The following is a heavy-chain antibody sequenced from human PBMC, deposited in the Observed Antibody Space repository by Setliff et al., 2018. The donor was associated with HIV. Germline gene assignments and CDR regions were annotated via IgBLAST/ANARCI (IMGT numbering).Heavy chain of an antibody. CDR1: GGSFSGYY. D-gene: IGHD3-3*01. CDR3: ARDSSPHDFWSGYLDV. Sequence: PSETLSLTCAVYGGSFSGYYWSWIRQPPGKGLEWIAYFYYSGSPNYNPSLKSRVTMSVDTSKNQISLTLTSVTAADTAVYYCARDSSPHDFWSGYLDVWGKGTTVTVSS. V-gene: IGHV4-34*11. CDR2: FYYSGSP. J-gene: IGHJ6*04.